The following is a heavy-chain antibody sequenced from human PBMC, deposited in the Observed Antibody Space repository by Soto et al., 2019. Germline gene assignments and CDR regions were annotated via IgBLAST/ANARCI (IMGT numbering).Heavy chain of an antibody. Sequence: GASVKFCCKASGYTFTSYAMHWVRQAPGQRLEWMGWINAGNGNTKYSQKFQGRVTITRDTSASTAYMELSSLRSEDTAVYYCARVGYSSSWYRWFNPWGQGTLVTVSS. D-gene: IGHD6-13*01. CDR3: ARVGYSSSWYRWFNP. CDR2: INAGNGNT. J-gene: IGHJ5*02. CDR1: GYTFTSYA. V-gene: IGHV1-3*01.